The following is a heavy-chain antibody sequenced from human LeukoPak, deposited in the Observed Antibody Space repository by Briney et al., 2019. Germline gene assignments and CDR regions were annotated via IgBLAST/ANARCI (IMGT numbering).Heavy chain of an antibody. J-gene: IGHJ5*02. Sequence: GGSLRLSCAASGFTFSSYEMNWVRQAPGKGLEWVSYISSSGSTIYYADSVKGRFTISRDNAKNSLFLQVNSLRAEDTAVYYCARGVNYHGSRGYLRAWFDPWGQGTLVTVSS. CDR2: ISSSGSTI. V-gene: IGHV3-48*03. CDR1: GFTFSSYE. CDR3: ARGVNYHGSRGYLRAWFDP. D-gene: IGHD3-10*01.